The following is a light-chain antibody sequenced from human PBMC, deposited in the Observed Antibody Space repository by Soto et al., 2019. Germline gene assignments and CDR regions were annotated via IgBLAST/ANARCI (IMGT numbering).Light chain of an antibody. J-gene: IGKJ5*01. V-gene: IGKV3-20*01. CDR3: PHYGSSLSIT. CDR1: QSVSSNY. CDR2: GAS. Sequence: EIVLTQSPGTLSLSPGERATLSCRARQSVSSNYLAWYQQKPGQAPRLLIYGASSRATGIPDRFSGSGSGTDFTLTISRLEPEDFAVYYCPHYGSSLSITFGQGTRLEIK.